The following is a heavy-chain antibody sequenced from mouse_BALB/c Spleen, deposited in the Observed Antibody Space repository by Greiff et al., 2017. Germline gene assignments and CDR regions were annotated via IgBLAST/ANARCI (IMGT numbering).Heavy chain of an antibody. CDR2: INSNGGST. J-gene: IGHJ2*01. D-gene: IGHD2-1*01. Sequence: DVMLVESGGGLVQPGGSLKLSCAASGFTFSSYGMSWVRQTPDKRLELVATINSNGGSTYYPDSVKGRFTISRDNAKNTLYLQMSSLKSEDTAMYYCARDWGYGNYDSYWGQGTTLTVSS. CDR1: GFTFSSYG. CDR3: ARDWGYGNYDSY. V-gene: IGHV5-6-3*01.